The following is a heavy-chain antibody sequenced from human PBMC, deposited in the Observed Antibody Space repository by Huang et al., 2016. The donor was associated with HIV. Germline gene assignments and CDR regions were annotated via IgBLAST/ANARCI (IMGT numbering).Heavy chain of an antibody. Sequence: EVQLVESGGGLVQPGGSLRLSCAASGFTFSSYTMNWVRQAPGKGLEWVSYIGGGNTHTYYADSVRGRFTISRDNAKNSLYLQMNSLRDEDTAIYYCARDCDWAFDSWGQGTLVTVSS. CDR1: GFTFSSYT. J-gene: IGHJ4*02. D-gene: IGHD2-21*02. CDR2: IGGGNTHT. V-gene: IGHV3-48*02. CDR3: ARDCDWAFDS.